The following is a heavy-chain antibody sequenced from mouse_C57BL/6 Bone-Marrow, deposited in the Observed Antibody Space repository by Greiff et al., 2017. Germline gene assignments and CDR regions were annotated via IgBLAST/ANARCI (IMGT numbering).Heavy chain of an antibody. Sequence: VQLKQSGPELVKPGASVKISCKASGYSFTDYNMNWVKQSNGKCLEWIGVINPNCGTTSYNQKFKGKATLTVDKSSSTAYMQLKSLTSEDSAVYYCAKYGSSPSYAMDYWGQGTAVTVSA. CDR2: INPNCGTT. J-gene: IGHJ4*01. V-gene: IGHV1-39*01. CDR3: AKYGSSPSYAMDY. D-gene: IGHD1-1*01. CDR1: GYSFTDYN.